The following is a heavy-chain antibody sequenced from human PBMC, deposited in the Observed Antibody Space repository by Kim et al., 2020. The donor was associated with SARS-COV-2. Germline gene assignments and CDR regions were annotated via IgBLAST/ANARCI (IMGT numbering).Heavy chain of an antibody. Sequence: GSLRLSCAASGFTFSSYEMNWVRQAPGKGLEWVSYISSSGSTIYYADSVKGRFTISRDNAKNSLYLQMNSLRAEDTAVYYCARDDIAALRGFFDYWGQGTLVTVSS. CDR3: ARDDIAALRGFFDY. V-gene: IGHV3-48*03. J-gene: IGHJ4*02. CDR1: GFTFSSYE. CDR2: ISSSGSTI. D-gene: IGHD6-13*01.